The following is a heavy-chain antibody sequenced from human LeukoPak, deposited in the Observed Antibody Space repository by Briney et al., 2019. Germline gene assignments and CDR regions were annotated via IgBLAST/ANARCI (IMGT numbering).Heavy chain of an antibody. CDR2: IYPGDSDT. Sequence: GESLKISCKGSGYSFTSYWIGWVRQMPGKGLEWMGIIYPGDSDTRYSPSFQGQVTISADKSTSTAYLQWSSLKASDTAMYYCARLFGGYSSSWYFDLWGRGTLVTVSS. D-gene: IGHD6-13*01. CDR3: ARLFGGYSSSWYFDL. J-gene: IGHJ2*01. V-gene: IGHV5-51*01. CDR1: GYSFTSYW.